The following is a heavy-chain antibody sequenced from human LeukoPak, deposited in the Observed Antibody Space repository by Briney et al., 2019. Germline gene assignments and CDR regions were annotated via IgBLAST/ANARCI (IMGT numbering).Heavy chain of an antibody. CDR1: GFTVSSNY. J-gene: IGHJ4*02. Sequence: GGSLRLSCAASGFTVSSNYMSWVRQAPGKGLEWVCVIYSAGNIYYADSVKGRFTISRDNSKNTVFLQMSSLRAEDTAVYYCAREGTGYGDHYFDLWGQGTLVSVSS. CDR3: AREGTGYGDHYFDL. CDR2: IYSAGNI. D-gene: IGHD4-17*01. V-gene: IGHV3-53*01.